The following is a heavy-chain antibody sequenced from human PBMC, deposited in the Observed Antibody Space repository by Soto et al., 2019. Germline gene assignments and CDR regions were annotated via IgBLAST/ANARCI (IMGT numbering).Heavy chain of an antibody. Sequence: PGGSLRLSCAASGFTFSSYSMNWVRQAPGKGLEWVSYISSSSSTIYYADSVKGRFTISRDNAKNLLYLQMNSLRAEDTAVYYCVRGAPYGGSDYWGQGTVVTVSS. J-gene: IGHJ4*02. CDR3: VRGAPYGGSDY. D-gene: IGHD3-16*01. CDR2: ISSSSSTI. V-gene: IGHV3-48*04. CDR1: GFTFSSYS.